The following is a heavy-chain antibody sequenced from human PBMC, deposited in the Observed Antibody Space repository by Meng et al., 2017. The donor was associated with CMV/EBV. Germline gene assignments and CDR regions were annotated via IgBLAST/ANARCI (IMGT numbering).Heavy chain of an antibody. D-gene: IGHD2-2*01. CDR2: INSDGSST. Sequence: GESLKISCAASGFTFSSYWMHWVRQAPGKGLVWVSRINSDGSSTSYVDSVKGRFTISRDNAKNTLYLQMNSLRAEDTAVYYCARGLGYCSSTSCSLNWFDPWGQGTLVTVSS. CDR1: GFTFSSYW. J-gene: IGHJ5*02. CDR3: ARGLGYCSSTSCSLNWFDP. V-gene: IGHV3-74*01.